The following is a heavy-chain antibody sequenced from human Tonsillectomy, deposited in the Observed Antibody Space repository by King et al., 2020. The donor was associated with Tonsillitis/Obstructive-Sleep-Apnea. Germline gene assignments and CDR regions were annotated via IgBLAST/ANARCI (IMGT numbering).Heavy chain of an antibody. D-gene: IGHD6-19*01. J-gene: IGHJ5*02. CDR1: GFTFSTYA. Sequence: VQLVESGGGLVQPGGSLRLSCVASGFTFSTYAMTWVRRAPGKGPEWVSGISGSNGGTYYADSVKGRFTISSDNSKNTLYLQMNSLRADDTALYYCAKDFAAVTGDPGSWGQGTLVTVSS. V-gene: IGHV3-23*04. CDR2: ISGSNGGT. CDR3: AKDFAAVTGDPGS.